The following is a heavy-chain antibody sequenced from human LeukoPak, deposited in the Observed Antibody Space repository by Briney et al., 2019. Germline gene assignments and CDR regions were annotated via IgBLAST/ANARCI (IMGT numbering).Heavy chain of an antibody. V-gene: IGHV1-18*01. D-gene: IGHD3-22*01. Sequence: GASVKVSCKASGYIFTIYGISWVRQAPGQGLEWMGWISVYNGNTNYPQRLQGRVTMTTDTSTTTAYMELRSLRSDDTAVYYCARDINGYYYDSHGYYPTDLWGQGTLVTVFS. CDR3: ARDINGYYYDSHGYYPTDL. J-gene: IGHJ5*02. CDR2: ISVYNGNT. CDR1: GYIFTIYG.